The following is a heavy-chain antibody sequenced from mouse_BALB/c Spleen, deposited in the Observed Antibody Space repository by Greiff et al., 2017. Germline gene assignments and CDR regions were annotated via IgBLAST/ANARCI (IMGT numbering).Heavy chain of an antibody. Sequence: VQLVESGPGLVQPSQSLSITCTVSGFSLTSYGVHWVRQSPGKGLEWLGVIWSGGSTDYNAAFISRLSISKDNSKSQVFFKMNSLQANDTAIYYCARDGYDGGAMDYWGQGTSVTVSS. V-gene: IGHV2-2*02. J-gene: IGHJ4*01. CDR3: ARDGYDGGAMDY. D-gene: IGHD2-2*01. CDR2: IWSGGST. CDR1: GFSLTSYG.